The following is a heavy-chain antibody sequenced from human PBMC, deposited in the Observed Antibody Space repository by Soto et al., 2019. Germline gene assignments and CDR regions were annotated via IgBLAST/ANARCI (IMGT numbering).Heavy chain of an antibody. V-gene: IGHV4-61*01. J-gene: IGHJ4*02. CDR2: IYYSGST. D-gene: IGHD3-22*01. CDR1: GGSVSSGSYY. Sequence: SETLSLTCTVSGGSVSSGSYYWSWIRQPPGKGLEWIGYIYYSGSTNYDPSLKSRVTISVDTSKNQFSLKLSSVTAADTAVYYCATNNYDSSGYYYYWGQGTLAIV. CDR3: ATNNYDSSGYYYY.